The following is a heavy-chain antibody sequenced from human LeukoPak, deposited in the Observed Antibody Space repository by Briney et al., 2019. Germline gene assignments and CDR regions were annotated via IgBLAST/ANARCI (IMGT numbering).Heavy chain of an antibody. D-gene: IGHD5-12*01. CDR3: ARDDPAARISGYSGYDYLGFDY. CDR1: GGTFSSYA. J-gene: IGHJ4*02. Sequence: SVKVSCKASGGTFSSYAISWVRQAPGQGLEWMGGIIPIFGTANYAQKFQGRVTITAYESTSTAYMELSSLRSEDTAVYYCARDDPAARISGYSGYDYLGFDYWGQGTLVAVSS. CDR2: IIPIFGTA. V-gene: IGHV1-69*01.